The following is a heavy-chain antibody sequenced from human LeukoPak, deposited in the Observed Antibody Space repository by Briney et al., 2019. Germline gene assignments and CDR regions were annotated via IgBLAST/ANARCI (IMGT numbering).Heavy chain of an antibody. Sequence: NPSETLSLTCTVSGGSIISSNWWSWVRQPPGKGLESIGEIYHDGTTNYNPSLKSRVTMSVDTSKNQFSLKLSSVTAADTAVYYCAREVSWVYYYYYMDVWGKGTTVTVSS. V-gene: IGHV4-4*02. CDR3: AREVSWVYYYYYMDV. J-gene: IGHJ6*03. D-gene: IGHD1-26*01. CDR2: IYHDGTT. CDR1: GGSIISSNW.